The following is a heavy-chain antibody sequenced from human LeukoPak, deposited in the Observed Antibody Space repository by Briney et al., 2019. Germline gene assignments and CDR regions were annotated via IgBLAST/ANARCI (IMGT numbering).Heavy chain of an antibody. D-gene: IGHD2-8*01. J-gene: IGHJ6*03. V-gene: IGHV3-74*01. Sequence: PGGSLRLSCAASGFTFSGYWMHWVRQAPGKGPVWVSRINGDGRSTTYADSVKGRFTISRDNAKNTAYLHMNSLRAEDTAVYYCARDRDVLRYYMDVWGKGTTVTVSS. CDR1: GFTFSGYW. CDR3: ARDRDVLRYYMDV. CDR2: INGDGRST.